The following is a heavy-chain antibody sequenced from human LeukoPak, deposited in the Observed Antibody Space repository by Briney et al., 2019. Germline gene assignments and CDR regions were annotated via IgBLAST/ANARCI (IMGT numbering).Heavy chain of an antibody. CDR3: ARVGGYDSIDAFDI. CDR2: IYHSGTT. CDR1: GVSISSGGYY. Sequence: SETLSLTCTVSGVSISSGGYYWSWIRQHPGQGLEWIGYIYHSGTTYLNPSLTSRVTISVDTSKNQFSLKLSSVSAADTAVYYCARVGGYDSIDAFDIWGQGTMVTVSS. V-gene: IGHV4-31*03. D-gene: IGHD5-12*01. J-gene: IGHJ3*02.